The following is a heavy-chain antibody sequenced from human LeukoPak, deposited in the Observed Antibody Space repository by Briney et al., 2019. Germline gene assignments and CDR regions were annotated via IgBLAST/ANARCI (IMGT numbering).Heavy chain of an antibody. CDR2: IVGNGGST. Sequence: PGGSLRLSCAASGFTFSGYAMGWVRQAPGKGLEWVSAIVGNGGSTYYADSVKGRFTISRDNSKNTLYLQTNSLRAEDTAVYYCAKYSSGLDYWGQGTLVTVSS. V-gene: IGHV3-23*01. CDR1: GFTFSGYA. CDR3: AKYSSGLDY. D-gene: IGHD6-19*01. J-gene: IGHJ4*02.